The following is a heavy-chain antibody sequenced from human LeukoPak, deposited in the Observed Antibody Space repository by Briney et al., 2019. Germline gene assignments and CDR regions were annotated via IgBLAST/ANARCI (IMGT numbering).Heavy chain of an antibody. Sequence: SETLSLTCAVYGGSFSSYYWSWIRQPPGKGLEWIGEINHSGGTNYNPSLKSRVTISVDTSKNQFSLKLSSVTAADTAVYYCARGGYCSGGSCYQESDRIDYWGQGTLVTVSS. CDR2: INHSGGT. V-gene: IGHV4-34*01. CDR1: GGSFSSYY. CDR3: ARGGYCSGGSCYQESDRIDY. J-gene: IGHJ4*02. D-gene: IGHD2-15*01.